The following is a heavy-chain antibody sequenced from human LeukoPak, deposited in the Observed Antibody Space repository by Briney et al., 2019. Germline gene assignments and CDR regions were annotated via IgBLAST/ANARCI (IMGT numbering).Heavy chain of an antibody. CDR2: SSSSGSII. J-gene: IGHJ4*02. Sequence: GGSLRLSCAASGFTFSDYYMSWIRQAPGKGREWCLYSSSSGSIITYADSVKGSFTIFRDNAKNSLYLQMNSLRAEDTAVYYCGRGHWGLDYWGQGALVTVSS. CDR3: GRGHWGLDY. D-gene: IGHD7-27*01. V-gene: IGHV3-11*04. CDR1: GFTFSDYY.